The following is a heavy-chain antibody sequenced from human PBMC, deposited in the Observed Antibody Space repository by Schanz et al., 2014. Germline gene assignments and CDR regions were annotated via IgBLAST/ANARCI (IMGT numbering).Heavy chain of an antibody. D-gene: IGHD3-10*01. V-gene: IGHV3-23*01. Sequence: DVHLLESGGGLVQPGGSLRLSCAASEFTFSTDAMSWVRQAPGKGLEWVSAISGSGGSTYYADSVKGRFTISRDNSKNTLYLQMSSLRAEDTAVYYCTKGRFGELSAFDIWGQGTMVTVSS. CDR2: ISGSGGST. CDR3: TKGRFGELSAFDI. J-gene: IGHJ3*02. CDR1: EFTFSTDA.